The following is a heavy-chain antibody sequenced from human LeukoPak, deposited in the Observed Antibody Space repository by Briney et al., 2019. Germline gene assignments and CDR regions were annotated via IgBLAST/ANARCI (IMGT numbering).Heavy chain of an antibody. Sequence: GESLKISCKGSGYSFTSYWIGWVRQMPGKGLACMGIIHPGDSDTRYSPSFQGKVTISADKSISTAYLQWSSLKTSDTPMYYRPSRGYCSGDSCYSLRNWFDPWGQGTLVTLSS. D-gene: IGHD2-15*01. J-gene: IGHJ5*02. CDR2: IHPGDSDT. CDR1: GYSFTSYW. CDR3: PSRGYCSGDSCYSLRNWFDP. V-gene: IGHV5-51*01.